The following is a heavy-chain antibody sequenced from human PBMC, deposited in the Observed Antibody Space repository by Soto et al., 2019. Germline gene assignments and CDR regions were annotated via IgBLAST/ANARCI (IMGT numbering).Heavy chain of an antibody. CDR1: GSTFTSYD. V-gene: IGHV1-8*01. CDR3: ARGIGYCCSTSCPSDYYMDV. Sequence: GASVKVSCKASGSTFTSYDINWVRQATGQGHEWMGWMNPNSGNTGYAQKFQGRVTMTRNTSISTAYMELSSLRSEDTAVYYCARGIGYCCSTSCPSDYYMDVWGKGTTVTVSS. CDR2: MNPNSGNT. D-gene: IGHD2-2*01. J-gene: IGHJ6*03.